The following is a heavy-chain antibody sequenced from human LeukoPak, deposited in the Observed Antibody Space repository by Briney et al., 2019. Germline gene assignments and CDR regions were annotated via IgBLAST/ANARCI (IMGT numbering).Heavy chain of an antibody. D-gene: IGHD6-19*01. V-gene: IGHV3-9*01. CDR2: ISWNSGSI. J-gene: IGHJ4*02. CDR3: AKGLQWLVPYFDY. CDR1: GFTFDDYA. Sequence: PGRSLRLSCAASGFTFDDYAMHWVRQAPGKGLEWVSGISWNSGSIGYADSVKGRFTISRDNAKNSLYLQMNSLRAEDTALYYCAKGLQWLVPYFDYWGQGTLATVSS.